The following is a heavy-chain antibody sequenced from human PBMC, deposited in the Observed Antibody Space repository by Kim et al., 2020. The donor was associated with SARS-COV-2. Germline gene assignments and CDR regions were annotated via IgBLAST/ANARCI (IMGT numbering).Heavy chain of an antibody. D-gene: IGHD3-10*01. CDR1: GYTFTSYA. J-gene: IGHJ6*02. CDR3: ARVELWFGEYYYYGMDV. V-gene: IGHV1-3*01. Sequence: ASVKVSCKASGYTFTSYAMHWVRQAPGQRLEWMGWINAGNGNTKYSQKFQGRVTITRDTSASTAYMELSSLRSEDTAVYYCARVELWFGEYYYYGMDVWGQGTTVTVSS. CDR2: INAGNGNT.